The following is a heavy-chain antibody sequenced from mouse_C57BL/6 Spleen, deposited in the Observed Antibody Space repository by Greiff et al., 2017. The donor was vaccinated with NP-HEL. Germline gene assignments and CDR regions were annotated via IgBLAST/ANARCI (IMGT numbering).Heavy chain of an antibody. CDR3: AIIYYGYGYAMDY. CDR1: GYTFTPYP. J-gene: IGHJ4*01. Sequence: VQLQQSGAELVKPGASVKMSCKASGYTFTPYPIEWMKQNHGRSLEWIGNFHPYNDDTKYNEKFKGKATLTVEKSSSTVYLELSRLTSDDSAVYYCAIIYYGYGYAMDYWGQGTSVTVSS. V-gene: IGHV1-47*01. D-gene: IGHD2-2*01. CDR2: FHPYNDDT.